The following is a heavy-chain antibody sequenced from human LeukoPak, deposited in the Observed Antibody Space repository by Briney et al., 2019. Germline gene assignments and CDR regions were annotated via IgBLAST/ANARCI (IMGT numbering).Heavy chain of an antibody. CDR1: GDTVSSNSAS. V-gene: IGHV6-1*01. J-gene: IGHJ4*02. CDR2: TFYRSKWHN. Sequence: SQTLSLTCAISGDTVSSNSASWNWIRQSPSRGLEWLGRTFYRSKWHNDYAVSVKSRITFNPDTSKNQFSLQLNSVTPEDTAVYYCARGHHISGWGFDYWGQGTLVTVSS. D-gene: IGHD6-25*01. CDR3: ARGHHISGWGFDY.